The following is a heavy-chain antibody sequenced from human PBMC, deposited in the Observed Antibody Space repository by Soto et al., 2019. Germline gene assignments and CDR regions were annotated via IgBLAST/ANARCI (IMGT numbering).Heavy chain of an antibody. Sequence: SETLSLTCAVSGDSISTNNWWSWVRQPPGKGLEWIGEIYHYGNTNYNPSLKSRVTMSVDTSKNQFSLKLTSVTAADTAMYYCARDAAVPGETDRFDFWGQGTLVTVSS. CDR1: GDSISTNNW. J-gene: IGHJ4*02. CDR3: ARDAAVPGETDRFDF. V-gene: IGHV4-4*02. CDR2: IYHYGNT. D-gene: IGHD6-19*01.